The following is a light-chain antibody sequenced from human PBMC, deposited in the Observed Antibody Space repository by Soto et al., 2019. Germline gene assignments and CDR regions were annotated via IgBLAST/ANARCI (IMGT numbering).Light chain of an antibody. J-gene: IGKJ4*01. CDR1: QDISNY. CDR3: QQYEGLPIS. CDR2: DAS. V-gene: IGKV1-33*01. Sequence: DIQMTQSPSSLSASVGDRVTITCQASQDISNYLNWYQQKPGKAPKLLLFDASNVETGVPSRFRGTRPGPHFTVNTHSLQADDIGTDSCQQYEGLPISFGGGTKIAI.